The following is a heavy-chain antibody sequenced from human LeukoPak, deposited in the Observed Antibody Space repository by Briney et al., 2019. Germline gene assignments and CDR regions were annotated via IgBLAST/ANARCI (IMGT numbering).Heavy chain of an antibody. CDR2: INHSGST. D-gene: IGHD6-19*01. J-gene: IGHJ6*03. V-gene: IGHV4-34*01. CDR1: GGSFSGYY. CDR3: ARLSSGWYKGDYYYYMDV. Sequence: PSETLSLTCAVYGGSFSGYYWSWIRQPPGKGLEWIGEINHSGSTNYNPSLKSRVTISVDTSKNQFSLKLSSVTAADTAVYYCARLSSGWYKGDYYYYMDVWGKGTTVTVSS.